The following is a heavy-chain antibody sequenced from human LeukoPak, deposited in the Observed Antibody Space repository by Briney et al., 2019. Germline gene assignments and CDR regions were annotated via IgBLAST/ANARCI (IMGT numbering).Heavy chain of an antibody. J-gene: IGHJ6*02. Sequence: ASVKVSCKASGYTFTDYSDYYIHWVRQAPGQGLEWMRWISPHSGVTNYAQKFQGRVTMTRDTSISTAYMELSSLKSDDTAVYYCARSRGSGSYSTYYGMDVWSQGTTVTVSS. V-gene: IGHV1-2*02. CDR3: ARSRGSGSYSTYYGMDV. CDR1: GYTFTDYSDYY. D-gene: IGHD3-10*01. CDR2: ISPHSGVT.